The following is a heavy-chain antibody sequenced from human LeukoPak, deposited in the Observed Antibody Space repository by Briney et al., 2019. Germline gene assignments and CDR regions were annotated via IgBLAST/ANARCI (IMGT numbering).Heavy chain of an antibody. J-gene: IGHJ3*02. CDR3: ARGWLAIFGVVIIDGAFDI. V-gene: IGHV3-20*04. Sequence: GGSLRLSCAASGFTFDDYGMSWVRQAPGKGLEWVSGINWNGGSTGYADSVKGRFTISRDNAKNSLYLQMNSLRAEDTALYYCARGWLAIFGVVIIDGAFDIWGQGTMVTVSS. D-gene: IGHD3-3*01. CDR1: GFTFDDYG. CDR2: INWNGGST.